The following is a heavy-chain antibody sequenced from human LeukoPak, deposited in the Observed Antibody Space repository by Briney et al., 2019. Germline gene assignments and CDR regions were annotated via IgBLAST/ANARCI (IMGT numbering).Heavy chain of an antibody. Sequence: GGSLRLSCAASGFTFSSYSMNWVRQAPGKGLEWVSSISSSSSYIYYADSVKGRSTISRDNAKNSLYLQMNSLRAEDTAVYYCARGLGSGSYKHAFDIWGQGTMVTVSS. CDR3: ARGLGSGSYKHAFDI. V-gene: IGHV3-21*01. CDR1: GFTFSSYS. CDR2: ISSSSSYI. D-gene: IGHD3-10*01. J-gene: IGHJ3*02.